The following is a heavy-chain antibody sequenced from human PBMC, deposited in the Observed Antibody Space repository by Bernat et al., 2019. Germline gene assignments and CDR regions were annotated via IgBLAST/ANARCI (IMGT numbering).Heavy chain of an antibody. CDR3: TTTPSYYGNDY. D-gene: IGHD4-11*01. Sequence: EVQLVESGGGLVKPGGSLRLSCAASGFTFSNAWMSWVRQAPGKGLEWVGRIKSKTDGGTTDYAAPVKGRCTISRDDSKNTLYLQMNSLKTEDTAVYYCTTTPSYYGNDYWGQGTLVTVSS. J-gene: IGHJ4*02. V-gene: IGHV3-15*01. CDR1: GFTFSNAW. CDR2: IKSKTDGGTT.